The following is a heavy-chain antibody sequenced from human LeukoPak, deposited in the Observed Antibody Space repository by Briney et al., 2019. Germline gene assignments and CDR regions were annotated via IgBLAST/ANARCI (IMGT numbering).Heavy chain of an antibody. D-gene: IGHD5-18*01. V-gene: IGHV4-59*01. CDR2: IYYPAST. CDR3: ARSNLPYSCDGFDI. Sequence: SETLSLTCTVSGGSISSYYWNWFRQPPGKGLEWIGYIYYPASTKYNPSLKSRVTISVDASKKQFSLKLSSVTAADTAVYYCARSNLPYSCDGFDIWGEGTMVTVSS. CDR1: GGSISSYY. J-gene: IGHJ3*02.